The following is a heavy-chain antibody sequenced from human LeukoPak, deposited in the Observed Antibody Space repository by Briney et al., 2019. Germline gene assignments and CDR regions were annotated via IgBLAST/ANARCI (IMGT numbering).Heavy chain of an antibody. V-gene: IGHV1-69*06. Sequence: ASVKVSCKASGGTFSSYAISWVRQAPGQGLEWMGGIIPIFGTANYAQKFQGRVTITADKSTSTAYMELSSLTSEDTAVYYCATSGWYSEIDFFYYMDVWGKGTTVTVSS. D-gene: IGHD6-19*01. CDR3: ATSGWYSEIDFFYYMDV. J-gene: IGHJ6*03. CDR1: GGTFSSYA. CDR2: IIPIFGTA.